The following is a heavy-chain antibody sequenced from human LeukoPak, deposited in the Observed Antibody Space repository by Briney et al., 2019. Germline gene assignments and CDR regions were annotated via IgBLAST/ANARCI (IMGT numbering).Heavy chain of an antibody. D-gene: IGHD3-22*01. CDR2: ISWNSGSI. CDR1: GFTFDDYA. Sequence: GGSLRLSCAASGFTFDDYAMHWVRQAPGKGLEWVSGISWNSGSIGYADSVKGRFTISRDNAKNSLYLQMNSLRAEDTALYYCAKDNYYDSSGFSAGAFDIWGQGTMVTVSS. CDR3: AKDNYYDSSGFSAGAFDI. V-gene: IGHV3-9*01. J-gene: IGHJ3*02.